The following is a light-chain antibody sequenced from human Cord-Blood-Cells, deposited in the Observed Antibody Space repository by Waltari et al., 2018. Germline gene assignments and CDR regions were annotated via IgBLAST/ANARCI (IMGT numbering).Light chain of an antibody. CDR2: LGS. V-gene: IGKV2-28*01. CDR1: QSLLHSNVYKY. Sequence: VMSQSPLSLPVTPGAPSPISCRSSQSLLHSNVYKYLDWYLQKPGQSPQLLVYLGSNRASGVPDRFSGSGSGTDCTRKISRVEAEDVGVYYCMQALQTPRTFGQGTKVE. CDR3: MQALQTPRT. J-gene: IGKJ1*01.